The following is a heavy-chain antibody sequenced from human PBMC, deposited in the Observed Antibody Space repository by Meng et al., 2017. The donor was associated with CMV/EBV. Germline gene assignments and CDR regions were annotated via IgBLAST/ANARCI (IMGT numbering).Heavy chain of an antibody. CDR3: AKEPSSWHRPSFDY. J-gene: IGHJ4*02. Sequence: GGSLRLSCAASGFTFSTYAMSWVRQAPGKGLEWVSAISGSGTSTYYADSVKGRFTISRDNSKNTLYLQMNSLRVEDTAVYYCAKEPSSWHRPSFDYWGQGTLVTVSS. CDR1: GFTFSTYA. CDR2: ISGSGTST. V-gene: IGHV3-23*01. D-gene: IGHD6-13*01.